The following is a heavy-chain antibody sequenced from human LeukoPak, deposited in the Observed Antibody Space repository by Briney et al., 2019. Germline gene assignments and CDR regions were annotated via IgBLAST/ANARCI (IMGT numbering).Heavy chain of an antibody. CDR1: GGSISSYY. Sequence: LETLSLTCTVSGGSISSYYWSWVRQPPGRGLEWIGYIYYSGSTNYNPSLTSRVTISVDTSKNQFSLTLSSVTAADTAVYYCAGRAAAGTGGVDYWGQGTLVTVSS. V-gene: IGHV4-59*01. CDR3: AGRAAAGTGGVDY. J-gene: IGHJ4*02. CDR2: IYYSGST. D-gene: IGHD6-13*01.